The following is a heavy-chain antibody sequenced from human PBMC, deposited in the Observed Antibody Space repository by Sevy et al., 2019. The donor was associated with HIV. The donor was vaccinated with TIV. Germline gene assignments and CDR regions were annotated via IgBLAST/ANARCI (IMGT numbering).Heavy chain of an antibody. Sequence: GGSLRLSCAASGFTFSSYSMNWVRQAPGKGLEWVSSISSSSSYIYYADSVKGRFTNSRDNANNSLYLQMNSLRAEDTAVYHCARDLGTTFVAWFDPWGQGTLVTVSS. V-gene: IGHV3-21*01. CDR1: GFTFSSYS. D-gene: IGHD1-7*01. CDR3: ARDLGTTFVAWFDP. CDR2: ISSSSSYI. J-gene: IGHJ5*02.